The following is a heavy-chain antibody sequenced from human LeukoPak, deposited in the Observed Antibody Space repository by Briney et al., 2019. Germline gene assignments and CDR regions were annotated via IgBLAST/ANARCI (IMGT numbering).Heavy chain of an antibody. CDR2: IYPSDSET. CDR1: GYTFSTYW. Sequence: RGESLRISCKASGYTFSTYWIAWVRQMPGKGLEWMGIIYPSDSETRYSPSFQGQVTISVDKSITTAYLQWRSLKASDTATYYCARRRAATTIYHYSMDFWGHGTTVIVSS. CDR3: ARRRAATTIYHYSMDF. J-gene: IGHJ6*02. V-gene: IGHV5-51*01. D-gene: IGHD5/OR15-5a*01.